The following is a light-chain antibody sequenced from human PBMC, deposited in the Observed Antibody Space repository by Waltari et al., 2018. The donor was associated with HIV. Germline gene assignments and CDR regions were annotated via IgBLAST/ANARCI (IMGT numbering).Light chain of an antibody. CDR3: QQLNSYSFT. CDR2: PAS. CDR1: QGISSY. V-gene: IGKV1-9*01. J-gene: IGKJ3*01. Sequence: DIQLTQSPSFLSASVGDRVTITCRASQGISSYLAWYQQKPGKAPKLLVYPASTMQSGVPSRFSGSGSETEFTLTISSLQPEDFATYYCQQLNSYSFTFGPGTKVDIK.